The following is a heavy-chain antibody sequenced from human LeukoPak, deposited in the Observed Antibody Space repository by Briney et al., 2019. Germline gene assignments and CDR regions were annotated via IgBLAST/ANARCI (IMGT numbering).Heavy chain of an antibody. CDR2: IYHSGKT. CDR1: GYSISRGYY. V-gene: IGHV4-38-2*02. CDR3: ARYSGYSYGYRGFAFDI. Sequence: SETLSLTCTVSGYSISRGYYWGWIRQPPGKGLEWIGSIYHSGKTYYNPSLKSRVTISVDTSKNQFSLKLSSVTAADTAVYYCARYSGYSYGYRGFAFDIWGQGTMVTVSS. D-gene: IGHD5-18*01. J-gene: IGHJ3*02.